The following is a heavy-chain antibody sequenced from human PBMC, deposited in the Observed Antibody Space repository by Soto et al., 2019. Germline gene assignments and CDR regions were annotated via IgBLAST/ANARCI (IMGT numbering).Heavy chain of an antibody. Sequence: VQLVQSGAEVKKPGSSVKVSCKASGGTFRSYVISWVRQAPGEGLEWMGGIIPLIGTENYAQKFQGRVTITADESTSTAYMGLSSLRSEYTGVYYCATRIAARPDYFASWGQGNLVTVSS. CDR2: IIPLIGTE. D-gene: IGHD6-6*01. J-gene: IGHJ4*02. V-gene: IGHV1-69*01. CDR3: ATRIAARPDYFAS. CDR1: GGTFRSYV.